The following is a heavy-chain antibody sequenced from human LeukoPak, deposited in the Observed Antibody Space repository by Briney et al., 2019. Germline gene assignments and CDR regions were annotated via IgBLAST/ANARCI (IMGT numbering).Heavy chain of an antibody. CDR2: INPNSGGT. D-gene: IGHD1-1*01. V-gene: IGHV1-2*02. Sequence: ASLKVSCKASGYTFTGYYMHWVRQTPGPGPGWMGWINPNSGGTNYAQKFQGRVTMTRDTSISTAYMELSRLRSDDTAVYYCARSLDRVPFDYWGQGTLVTVSS. CDR3: ARSLDRVPFDY. J-gene: IGHJ4*02. CDR1: GYTFTGYY.